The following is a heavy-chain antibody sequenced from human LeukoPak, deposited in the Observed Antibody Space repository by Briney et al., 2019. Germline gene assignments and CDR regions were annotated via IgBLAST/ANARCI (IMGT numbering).Heavy chain of an antibody. CDR1: GGSISSGDYY. CDR3: ARLPRKLIAAAGTGMDV. J-gene: IGHJ6*02. V-gene: IGHV4-30-4*01. CDR2: IYYSGST. D-gene: IGHD6-13*01. Sequence: SETLSLTCTVSGGSISSGDYYWSWIRQPPGKGLEWIGYIYYSGSTYYNPSLKSRVTISVDTSKNQFSLKLSSVTAADTAVYYCARLPRKLIAAAGTGMDVWGQGTTVTVSS.